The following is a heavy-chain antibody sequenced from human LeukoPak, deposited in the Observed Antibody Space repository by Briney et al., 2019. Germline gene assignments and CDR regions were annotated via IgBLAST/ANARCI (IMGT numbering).Heavy chain of an antibody. CDR1: GFTFTSYA. CDR2: ISVSGDRI. D-gene: IGHD6-13*01. V-gene: IGHV3-23*01. Sequence: GGSLRLSCAASGFTFTSYAMGWVRQAPGKGLEWVSDISVSGDRIYYADSVKGRFTISRDNAKNSLYLQMNSLRAEDTAVYYCARPGIAAAGPQPYYYYGMDVWGQGTTVTVSS. CDR3: ARPGIAAAGPQPYYYYGMDV. J-gene: IGHJ6*02.